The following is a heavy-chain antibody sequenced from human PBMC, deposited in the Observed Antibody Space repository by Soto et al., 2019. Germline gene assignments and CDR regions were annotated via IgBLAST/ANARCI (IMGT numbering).Heavy chain of an antibody. J-gene: IGHJ4*02. V-gene: IGHV1-24*01. CDR1: GYTLTELS. Sequence: GASVKVSCKVSGYTLTELSMHWVRQAPGKGLEWMGGFDPEDGETIYAQKFQGRVTMTEDTSTDTAYMELSSLRSEDTAVYYCATAGRRHIVVVTATSPNFDYWGQGTLVTVSS. CDR2: FDPEDGET. D-gene: IGHD2-21*02. CDR3: ATAGRRHIVVVTATSPNFDY.